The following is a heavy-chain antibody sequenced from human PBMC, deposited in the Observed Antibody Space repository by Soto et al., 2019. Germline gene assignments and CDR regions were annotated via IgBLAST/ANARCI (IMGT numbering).Heavy chain of an antibody. CDR3: ARDLDTAMVHYLDY. J-gene: IGHJ4*02. CDR2: IYYSGST. CDR1: GGSISSYY. D-gene: IGHD5-18*01. V-gene: IGHV4-59*01. Sequence: SETLSLTCTVSGGSISSYYWSWIRQPPGKGLEWIGYIYYSGSTNYNPSLKSRVTISVDTSKNQFSLKLSSVTAADTAVYYCARDLDTAMVHYLDYWGPGTLVTVSS.